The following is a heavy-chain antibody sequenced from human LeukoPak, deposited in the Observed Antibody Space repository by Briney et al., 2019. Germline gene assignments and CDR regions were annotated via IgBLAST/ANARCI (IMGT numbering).Heavy chain of an antibody. CDR2: IWHDGSNK. J-gene: IGHJ5*02. Sequence: GGSLRLSCAASGFTFSSYGMHWVRQALGKGLEWVAVIWHDGSNKYYADSVKGRFTISRDNSKNTLYLQMNSLRAEDTAVYYCARDYGLAVAGREYTWFDPWGQGTLVTVSS. CDR1: GFTFSSYG. D-gene: IGHD6-19*01. V-gene: IGHV3-33*01. CDR3: ARDYGLAVAGREYTWFDP.